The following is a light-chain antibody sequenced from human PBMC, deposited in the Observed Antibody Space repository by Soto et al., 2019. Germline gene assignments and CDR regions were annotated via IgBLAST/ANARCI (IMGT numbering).Light chain of an antibody. CDR1: QGIRND. CDR3: LQHSTYPLT. CDR2: AAS. J-gene: IGKJ1*01. Sequence: DIQMTQFPSSLSASVGDRVTITCRASQGIRNDLGWYHQKPGKAPKRLIYAASSLQSGVPSRFSGSGSATEFTLAISSLQHEDSATFYCLQHSTYPLTFGHGTKVEIK. V-gene: IGKV1-17*01.